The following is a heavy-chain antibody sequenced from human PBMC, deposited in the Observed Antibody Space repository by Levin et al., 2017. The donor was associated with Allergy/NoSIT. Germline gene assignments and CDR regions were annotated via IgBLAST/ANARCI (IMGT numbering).Heavy chain of an antibody. CDR3: ARDPSSGWGSYAFDI. D-gene: IGHD6-19*01. J-gene: IGHJ3*02. CDR1: GFTFSSYA. CDR2: ISYDGSNK. V-gene: IGHV3-30-3*01. Sequence: GGSLRLSCAASGFTFSSYAMHWVRQAPGKGLEWVAVISYDGSNKYYADSVKGRFTISRDNSKNTLYLQMNSLRAEDTAVYYCARDPSSGWGSYAFDIWGQGTMVTVSS.